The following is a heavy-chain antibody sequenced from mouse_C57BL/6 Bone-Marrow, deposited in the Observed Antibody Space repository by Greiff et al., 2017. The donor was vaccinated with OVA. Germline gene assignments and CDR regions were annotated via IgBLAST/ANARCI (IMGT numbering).Heavy chain of an antibody. D-gene: IGHD1-1*01. Sequence: QVQLQQPGAELVRPGTSVKLSCKASGYTFTSYWMHWVRRRPGQGLEWIGVIDPSDSYTNYNQKFKGKATLTVDTSSSTAYMQLSSLTSEDSAVYYCARGYYYGRGYWGQGTTLTVSS. J-gene: IGHJ2*01. CDR2: IDPSDSYT. CDR3: ARGYYYGRGY. CDR1: GYTFTSYW. V-gene: IGHV1-59*01.